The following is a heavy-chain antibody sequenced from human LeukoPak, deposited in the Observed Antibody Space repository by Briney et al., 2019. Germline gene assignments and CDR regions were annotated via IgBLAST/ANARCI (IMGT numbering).Heavy chain of an antibody. Sequence: SETLSPTCTVSGGSISSYYWSWIRQPPGKGLEWIGYIYYSGSTNYNPSLKSRVTISVDTSKDQFSLKLSSVTAADTAVYYCARHPRIAAAATFFDYWGQGTLVTVSS. D-gene: IGHD6-13*01. V-gene: IGHV4-59*08. CDR2: IYYSGST. CDR3: ARHPRIAAAATFFDY. J-gene: IGHJ4*02. CDR1: GGSISSYY.